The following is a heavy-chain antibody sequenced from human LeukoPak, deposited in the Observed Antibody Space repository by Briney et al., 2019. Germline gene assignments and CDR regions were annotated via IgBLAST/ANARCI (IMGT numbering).Heavy chain of an antibody. CDR3: ARVNCGGDRSTYYYYYMDV. Sequence: SVKVSCKASGGTFSSYAISWVRQAPGQGLEWMGGIIPIFGTANYAQKFQGRVTITADESTSTAYMELSSLRSEDTAVYYCARVNCGGDRSTYYYYYMDVWGKGTTVTVSS. D-gene: IGHD2-21*01. CDR2: IIPIFGTA. CDR1: GGTFSSYA. V-gene: IGHV1-69*13. J-gene: IGHJ6*03.